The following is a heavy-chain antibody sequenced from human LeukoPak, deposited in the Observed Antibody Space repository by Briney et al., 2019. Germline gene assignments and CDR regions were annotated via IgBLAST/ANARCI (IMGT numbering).Heavy chain of an antibody. CDR2: TYYRGSA. CDR1: GVSISSYS. J-gene: IGHJ6*03. V-gene: IGHV4-59*01. CDR3: ARGRVSSGTWYNTYYYYFYMDV. D-gene: IGHD1-1*01. Sequence: SENLSLTGTGSGVSISSYSWSWNRQPPGKGLEWIGYTYYRGSANDHPSLKSRVTISLDTSKNQFSLKLSSVTAADTAVYFCARGRVSSGTWYNTYYYYFYMDVWGKGTTVTVSS.